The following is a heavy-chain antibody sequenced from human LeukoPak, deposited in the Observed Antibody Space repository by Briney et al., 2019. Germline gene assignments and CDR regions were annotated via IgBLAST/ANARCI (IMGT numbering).Heavy chain of an antibody. CDR1: GGTFSSHA. V-gene: IGHV1-69*06. CDR2: IIPIFGTA. CDR3: ARQRGDYYENYYMDV. Sequence: ASVKVSCKASGGTFSSHANSWVRQAPGQGLEWMGGIIPIFGTANYAQKFQGRVTITADKSTSTAYMELSSLRSEDTAVYYCARQRGDYYENYYMDVWGKGTTVTVSS. D-gene: IGHD3-22*01. J-gene: IGHJ6*03.